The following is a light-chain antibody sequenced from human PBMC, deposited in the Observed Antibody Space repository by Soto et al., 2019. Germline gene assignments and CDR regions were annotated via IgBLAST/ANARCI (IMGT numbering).Light chain of an antibody. CDR1: SSSIGRNY. CDR3: AAWDDSLSVVV. Sequence: QPVLTQPPSASGTPGQRVTISGSGSSSSIGRNYVYWYQHLPGTAPKLLIFRNNYRPSGVPDRFSGSKSGTSASLAISGLRSDDEADYYCAAWDDSLSVVVFGGGTKLTVL. CDR2: RNN. V-gene: IGLV1-47*01. J-gene: IGLJ2*01.